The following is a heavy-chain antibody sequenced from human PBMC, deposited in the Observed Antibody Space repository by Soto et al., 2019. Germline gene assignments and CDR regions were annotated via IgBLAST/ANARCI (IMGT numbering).Heavy chain of an antibody. CDR3: AKEVLRLPTKYYYYGMDV. D-gene: IGHD6-25*01. J-gene: IGHJ6*02. CDR2: ISYDGSNK. Sequence: GGSLRLSCAASGFTFSSYGMHWVRQAPGKGLEWVAVISYDGSNKYYADSVKGRFTISRDNSKNTLYLQMNSLRAEDTAVYYCAKEVLRLPTKYYYYGMDVWGQGTTVTVSS. CDR1: GFTFSSYG. V-gene: IGHV3-30*18.